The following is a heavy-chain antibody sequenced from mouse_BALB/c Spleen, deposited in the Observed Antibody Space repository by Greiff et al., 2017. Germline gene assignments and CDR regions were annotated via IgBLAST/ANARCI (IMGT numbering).Heavy chain of an antibody. CDR1: GFTFSDYY. CDR3: ASYDGYYPWFAY. CDR2: ISDGGSYT. J-gene: IGHJ3*01. V-gene: IGHV5-4*02. Sequence: EVKLVESGGGLVKPGGSLKLSCAASGFTFSDYYMYWVRQTPEKRLEWVATISDGGSYTYYPDSVKGRFTISRDNAKNNLYLQMSSLKSEDTAMYYCASYDGYYPWFAYWGQGTLVTVSA. D-gene: IGHD2-3*01.